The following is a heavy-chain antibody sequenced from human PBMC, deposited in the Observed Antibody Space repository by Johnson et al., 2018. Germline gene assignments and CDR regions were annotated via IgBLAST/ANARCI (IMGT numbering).Heavy chain of an antibody. D-gene: IGHD2-8*01. V-gene: IGHV3-49*03. CDR3: TRDNGARKDGGLRDAFDI. Sequence: EVQLVETGGGLVQPGRSLRLSCTASGFTFGDYAMSWFRQAPGKGLAWVGFIRSKAYGGTTEYAASVKGRFTLSRDDSKSIAYLQMNSLKTEETAVYYCTRDNGARKDGGLRDAFDIWGQGTMVTVSS. CDR2: IRSKAYGGTT. J-gene: IGHJ3*02. CDR1: GFTFGDYA.